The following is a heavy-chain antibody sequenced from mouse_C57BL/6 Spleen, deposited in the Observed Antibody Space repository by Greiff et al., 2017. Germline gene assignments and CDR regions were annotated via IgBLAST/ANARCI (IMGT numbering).Heavy chain of an antibody. CDR1: GFTFSSYA. Sequence: VQLKESGGGLVKPGGSLKLSCAASGFTFSSYAMSWVRQTPEKRLEWVATISDGGSYTYYPDNVKGRFTISRDNAKNNLYLQMSHLKSEDTAMYYCAREDYYAMDYWGQGTSVTVSS. V-gene: IGHV5-4*01. CDR2: ISDGGSYT. CDR3: AREDYYAMDY. J-gene: IGHJ4*01.